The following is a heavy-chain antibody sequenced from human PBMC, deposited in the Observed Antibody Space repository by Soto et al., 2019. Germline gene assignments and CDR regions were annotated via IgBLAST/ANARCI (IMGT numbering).Heavy chain of an antibody. CDR2: TYYRSKWYN. V-gene: IGHV6-1*01. CDR3: ARDHEGMHSSSWYWDAFDI. J-gene: IGHJ3*02. Sequence: SQTLSLTCAISGDSVSINSAAWNLIRQSPSRGLEWLGRTYYRSKWYNDYAVSVKSRITINPDTSKNQFSLQLNSVTPEDTAVYYCARDHEGMHSSSWYWDAFDIWGQGTMVTVSS. CDR1: GDSVSINSAA. D-gene: IGHD6-13*01.